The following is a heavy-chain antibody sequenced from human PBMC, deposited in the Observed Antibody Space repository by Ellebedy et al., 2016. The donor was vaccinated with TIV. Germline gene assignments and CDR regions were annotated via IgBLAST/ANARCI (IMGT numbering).Heavy chain of an antibody. V-gene: IGHV1-69*13. D-gene: IGHD3-10*01. Sequence: SVKVSXXASGGTFSSYAISWVRQAPGQGLEWMGGIIPIFGTANYAQKFQGRVSITADESTSTAYMELSSLRSEDTAVYYCARVTMVRGVIRNGMDVWGQGTTVTVSS. J-gene: IGHJ6*02. CDR3: ARVTMVRGVIRNGMDV. CDR2: IIPIFGTA. CDR1: GGTFSSYA.